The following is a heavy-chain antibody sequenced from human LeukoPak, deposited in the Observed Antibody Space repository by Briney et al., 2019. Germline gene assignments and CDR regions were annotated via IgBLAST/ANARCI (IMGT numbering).Heavy chain of an antibody. CDR1: GFTFSSYG. D-gene: IGHD3-9*01. Sequence: GGSLRLSCAASGFTFSSYGMHWVRQAPGKGLEWVAVISYDGSNKYYADSVKGRFTISRDNSKNTLYLQMNSLRAEDTAVYYCAKEAVLRYFDWLEYMDVWGKGTTVTVSS. CDR3: AKEAVLRYFDWLEYMDV. J-gene: IGHJ6*03. V-gene: IGHV3-30*18. CDR2: ISYDGSNK.